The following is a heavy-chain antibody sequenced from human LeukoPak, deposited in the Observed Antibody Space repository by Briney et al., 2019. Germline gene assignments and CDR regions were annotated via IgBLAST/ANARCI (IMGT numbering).Heavy chain of an antibody. CDR2: IRYDGSNK. D-gene: IGHD3/OR15-3a*01. CDR3: ARTGLGMYSFDY. Sequence: GGSLRLSCAAFKFTFSTYGMHWVRQAPGKGLEWVAFIRYDGSNKYYADSVKGRFTISRDNAKNSVYLQMNSLRLEDTAVYYCARTGLGMYSFDYWGQGTLVTVSS. CDR1: KFTFSTYG. J-gene: IGHJ4*02. V-gene: IGHV3-30*02.